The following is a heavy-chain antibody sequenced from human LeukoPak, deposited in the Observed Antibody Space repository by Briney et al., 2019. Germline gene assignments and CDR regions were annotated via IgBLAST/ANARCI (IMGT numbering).Heavy chain of an antibody. CDR3: ARMGYDAFDI. D-gene: IGHD3-16*01. J-gene: IGHJ3*02. CDR1: GFTVSTDY. CDR2: IYSGGST. V-gene: IGHV3-53*01. Sequence: PGGSLRLSCAASGFTVSTDYMTWVRQAPGKGLEWVSVIYSGGSTYYADSVKGRFTIPRDNSKNTLYLQMNSLRAEDTAVYYCARMGYDAFDIWGHGTMVTVSA.